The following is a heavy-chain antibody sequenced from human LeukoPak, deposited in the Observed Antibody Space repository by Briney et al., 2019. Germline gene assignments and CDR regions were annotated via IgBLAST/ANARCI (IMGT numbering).Heavy chain of an antibody. J-gene: IGHJ6*02. D-gene: IGHD5-18*01. CDR2: IWYDGSNK. Sequence: GGSLRLSCAASGFTFSSYGMHWVRQAPGKGLEWVAVIWYDGSNKYYADSVKGRFTISRDNSKNTLYLQMNSLRAEDTAVYYCARSYGLNYYYYGMDVWGQGTTVTVSS. CDR1: GFTFSSYG. V-gene: IGHV3-33*08. CDR3: ARSYGLNYYYYGMDV.